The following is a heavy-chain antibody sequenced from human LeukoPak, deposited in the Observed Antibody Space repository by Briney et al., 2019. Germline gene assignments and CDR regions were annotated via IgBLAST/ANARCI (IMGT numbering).Heavy chain of an antibody. J-gene: IGHJ4*02. Sequence: PSETLSLTCTVSSGSISSYYWSWIRQPAGRGLEWIGRIYTSGSTNYNPSLKSRVTMSVDSSKNQFSLKPSSVTAADTAVYYCAREGYYDSSGYYYVGNYFDYWGQGTLVTVSS. D-gene: IGHD3-22*01. CDR2: IYTSGST. CDR1: SGSISSYY. V-gene: IGHV4-4*07. CDR3: AREGYYDSSGYYYVGNYFDY.